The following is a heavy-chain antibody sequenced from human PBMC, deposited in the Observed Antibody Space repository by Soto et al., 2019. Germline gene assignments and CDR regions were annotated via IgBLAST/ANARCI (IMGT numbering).Heavy chain of an antibody. V-gene: IGHV4-59*01. CDR3: ARDSRPQYDYIWGSYRTNAGYYYYYYMDV. CDR2: IYYSGST. D-gene: IGHD3-16*02. CDR1: GGSISSYY. Sequence: PSETLSLTCTVSGGSISSYYWSWIRQPPGKGLEWIGYIYYSGSTNYNPSLKSRVTISVDTSKNQFSLKLSSVTAADTAVYYCARDSRPQYDYIWGSYRTNAGYYYYYYMDVWGKGTTVTVSS. J-gene: IGHJ6*03.